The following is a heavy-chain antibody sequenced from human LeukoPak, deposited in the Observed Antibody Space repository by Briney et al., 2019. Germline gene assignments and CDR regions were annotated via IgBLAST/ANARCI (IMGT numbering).Heavy chain of an antibody. CDR3: ARGGIVVVPAAIRFDP. V-gene: IGHV1-8*03. J-gene: IGHJ5*02. D-gene: IGHD2-2*01. Sequence: ASVKVSCKASGYTFTSYDINWVRQATGQGLEWMGWMNPNSGNTGHAQKFQGRVTITRNTSISTAYMELSSLRSEDTAVYYCARGGIVVVPAAIRFDPWGQGTLVTVSS. CDR2: MNPNSGNT. CDR1: GYTFTSYD.